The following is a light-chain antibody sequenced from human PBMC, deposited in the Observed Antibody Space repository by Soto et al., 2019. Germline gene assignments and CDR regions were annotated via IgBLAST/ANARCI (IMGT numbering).Light chain of an antibody. CDR3: QQYVAYPLT. V-gene: IGKV1-5*03. CDR2: KAS. J-gene: IGKJ4*01. Sequence: DIQMTQSPSSLSASVGDRVTITCRASQSISTYLNWYQQKPGKAPKLLIYKASTLESGVPSRFSGSGSGTEFTLTISSLQPDDFATYSCQQYVAYPLTFGGGTKVEIK. CDR1: QSISTY.